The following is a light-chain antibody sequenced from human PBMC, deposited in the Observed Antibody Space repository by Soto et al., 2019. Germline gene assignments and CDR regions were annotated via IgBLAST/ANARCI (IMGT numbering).Light chain of an antibody. CDR2: KES. Sequence: DIQMTQSPSTLSASVGDRVTITGRASQSISSWLAWYQQKPGKAPKLLIYKESSLERGVPSRFSGSGSGTEFTITISSLQPDDFATYYCQHYNSYSFTFGQGTRMEIK. J-gene: IGKJ5*01. V-gene: IGKV1-5*03. CDR1: QSISSW. CDR3: QHYNSYSFT.